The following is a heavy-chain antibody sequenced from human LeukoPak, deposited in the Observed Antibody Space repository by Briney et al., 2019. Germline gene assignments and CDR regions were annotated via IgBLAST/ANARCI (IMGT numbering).Heavy chain of an antibody. Sequence: GGSLRLSCAASGFTFSGYSMNWVRQAPGKGLEWVSSISSSSSYIYYADSVKGRFTISRDNAKNSLYLQMNSLRAEDTAVYYCARDVGVRLFDYWGQGTLVTVSS. CDR1: GFTFSGYS. J-gene: IGHJ4*02. CDR2: ISSSSSYI. D-gene: IGHD6-25*01. V-gene: IGHV3-21*01. CDR3: ARDVGVRLFDY.